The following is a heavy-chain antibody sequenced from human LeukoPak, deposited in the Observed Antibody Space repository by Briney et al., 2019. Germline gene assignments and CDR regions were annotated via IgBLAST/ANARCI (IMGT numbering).Heavy chain of an antibody. Sequence: ASVTVSFKASGYTFNDYYMHWVRQAPGQGIEWMGCINPNSGGTNYAQKFQGRVTMTRDTSISTAYMELSRLRSDDTAVYYCARDLGTVGAKDYWGQGTLVTVSS. CDR1: GYTFNDYY. CDR3: ARDLGTVGAKDY. D-gene: IGHD1-26*01. J-gene: IGHJ4*02. V-gene: IGHV1-2*02. CDR2: INPNSGGT.